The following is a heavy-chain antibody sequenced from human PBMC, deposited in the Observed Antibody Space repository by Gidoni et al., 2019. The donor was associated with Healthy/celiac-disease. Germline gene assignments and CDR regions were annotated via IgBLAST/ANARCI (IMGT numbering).Heavy chain of an antibody. D-gene: IGHD3-10*01. CDR2: INAGNGNT. Sequence: QVQLVQSGAEVKKPGASVNVSCKASGYTFTIYAMHWVRQAPGQRLEWMGWINAGNGNTKYSQKFKGRVTINRDTSASTAYMELSSLRSEDTAVYYCARGTGYYGSGDEDWFDPWGQGTLVTVSS. J-gene: IGHJ5*02. CDR3: ARGTGYYGSGDEDWFDP. CDR1: GYTFTIYA. V-gene: IGHV1-3*01.